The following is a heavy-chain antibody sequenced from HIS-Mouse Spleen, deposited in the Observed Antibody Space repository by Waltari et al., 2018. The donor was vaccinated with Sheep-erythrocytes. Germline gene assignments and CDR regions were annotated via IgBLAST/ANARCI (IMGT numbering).Heavy chain of an antibody. V-gene: IGHV3-21*01. D-gene: IGHD3-3*01. J-gene: IGHJ6*02. Sequence: EVQLVESGGGLVKPGGSLRLSCAASGFPFRRYSMNWVRQAPGKGLEWVSSISSSSSYIYYADSVKGRFTISRDNAKNSLYLQMNSLRAEDTAVYYCAREFWSGYYTDYYYYGMDVWGQGTTVTVSS. CDR1: GFPFRRYS. CDR2: ISSSSSYI. CDR3: AREFWSGYYTDYYYYGMDV.